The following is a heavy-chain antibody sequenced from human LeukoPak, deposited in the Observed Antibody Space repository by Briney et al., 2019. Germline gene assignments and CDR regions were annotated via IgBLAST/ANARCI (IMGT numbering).Heavy chain of an antibody. D-gene: IGHD1-26*01. CDR2: IEPIYSYT. V-gene: IGHV5-10-1*01. CDR1: GYGFATYW. J-gene: IGHJ4*02. CDR3: ARHIRGGWGGATFDY. Sequence: GEALRISCKGSGYGFATYWNSWGRQMPGKGLEWMGRIEPIYSYTNYSPSFQGHVTISADTSISTAYLQWSSLKASDTAMYYCARHIRGGWGGATFDYWGQGALVTVSS.